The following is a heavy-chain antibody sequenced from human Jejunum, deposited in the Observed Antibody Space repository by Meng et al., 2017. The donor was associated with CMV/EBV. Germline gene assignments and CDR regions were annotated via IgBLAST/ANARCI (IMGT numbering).Heavy chain of an antibody. J-gene: IGHJ4*02. Sequence: QVRGWASGGGVVQAGGSLGFSCVTSGISFRNSCMHWVRQAPGKGLEWVVFIRNDGSEIYYVDSVKGRFTISRDNSKNTVYLQMNSLRVEDTGVYYCVKDKGRTALDYWGQGSLVTVSS. CDR2: IRNDGSEI. CDR1: GISFRNSC. D-gene: IGHD3-10*01. CDR3: VKDKGRTALDY. V-gene: IGHV3-30*02.